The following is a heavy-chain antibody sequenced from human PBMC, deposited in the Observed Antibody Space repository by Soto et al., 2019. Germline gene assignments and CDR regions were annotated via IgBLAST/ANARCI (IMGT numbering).Heavy chain of an antibody. CDR3: AASDMVRGAQIDY. V-gene: IGHV1-58*01. Sequence: GASVKVSCKASGFTFTSSAVQWVRQARGQRLEWIGWIVVGSGNTNYAQKFQERVTITRDMSTSTAYMELSSLRSEDTAVYYCAASDMVRGAQIDYWGQGTLVTVSS. J-gene: IGHJ4*02. CDR1: GFTFTSSA. D-gene: IGHD3-10*01. CDR2: IVVGSGNT.